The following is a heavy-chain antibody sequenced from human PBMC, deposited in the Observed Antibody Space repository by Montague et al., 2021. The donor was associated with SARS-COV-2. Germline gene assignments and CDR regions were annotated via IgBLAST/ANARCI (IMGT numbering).Heavy chain of an antibody. CDR1: GGSISSSSYY. Sequence: SETLSLTCTVSGGSISSSSYYWGWIRQPPGKGLEWIGSIYYSGSTYYNESLKSRVTISVDTSKNQFSLKLSSVTAADTAVYYCARLSNYYGSRSYYPHNYYYYGMDVWGQGTTVTVSS. CDR3: ARLSNYYGSRSYYPHNYYYYGMDV. J-gene: IGHJ6*02. V-gene: IGHV4-39*01. CDR2: IYYSGST. D-gene: IGHD3-10*01.